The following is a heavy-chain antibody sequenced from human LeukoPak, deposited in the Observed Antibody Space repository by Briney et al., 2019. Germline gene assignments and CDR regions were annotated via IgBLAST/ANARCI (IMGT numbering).Heavy chain of an antibody. CDR1: GYTFTSYG. D-gene: IGHD6-13*01. Sequence: ASVKVSCKASGYTFTSYGISWVRQAPGQGLEWMGWISAYNGNTNYAQKLQGRVTMTTDTSTSTAYMELRSLRSDDTAGYYCARDHKLIAAAGIWFDPWGQGTLVTVSS. CDR3: ARDHKLIAAAGIWFDP. V-gene: IGHV1-18*01. J-gene: IGHJ5*02. CDR2: ISAYNGNT.